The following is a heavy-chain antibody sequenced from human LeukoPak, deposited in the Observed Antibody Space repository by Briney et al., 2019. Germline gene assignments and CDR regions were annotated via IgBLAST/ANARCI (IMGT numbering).Heavy chain of an antibody. V-gene: IGHV3-30*18. D-gene: IGHD4-23*01. CDR2: ISYNGSKI. J-gene: IGHJ4*02. CDR1: GFTFSSYG. CDR3: AKDFDGGRFDY. Sequence: PGRSLRLSCAASGFTFSSYGMHWVRQAPGKGLEWVAVISYNGSKIYFADSVKGRFTISRDNSKNTLDLQMNSLRAEDTAIYYCAKDFDGGRFDYWGQGTLVTVSS.